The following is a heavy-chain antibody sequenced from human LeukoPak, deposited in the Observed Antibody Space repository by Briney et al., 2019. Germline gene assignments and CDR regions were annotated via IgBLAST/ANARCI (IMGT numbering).Heavy chain of an antibody. V-gene: IGHV3-23*01. Sequence: PGGSLRLSCAASGFTFITYGMSWVRQAPGKGLEWVSGISGSGGSTYHADSVKGRFTISRDNSKNTLYPQMNSLRADDTAVYYCAKDHWSGAPLYHFDYWGQGTLVTVSS. J-gene: IGHJ4*02. D-gene: IGHD3-3*01. CDR1: GFTFITYG. CDR2: ISGSGGST. CDR3: AKDHWSGAPLYHFDY.